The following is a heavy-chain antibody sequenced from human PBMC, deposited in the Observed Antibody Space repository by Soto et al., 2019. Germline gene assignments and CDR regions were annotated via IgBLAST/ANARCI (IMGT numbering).Heavy chain of an antibody. J-gene: IGHJ4*02. CDR1: GYTFTSCG. Sequence: ASVKVSCKASGYTFTSCGIIWVRQAPGQGLEWMGWISAYNGNTNYAQKLQGRVTMTTDTSTSTAYMELRSLRSDDTAVYYCARDAPYSSGWYFDYWAQGTLVTVSP. CDR2: ISAYNGNT. D-gene: IGHD6-19*01. CDR3: ARDAPYSSGWYFDY. V-gene: IGHV1-18*01.